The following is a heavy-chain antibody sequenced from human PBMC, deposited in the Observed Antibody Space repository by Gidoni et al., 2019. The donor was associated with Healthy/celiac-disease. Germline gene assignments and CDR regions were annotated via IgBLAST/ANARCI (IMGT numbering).Heavy chain of an antibody. J-gene: IGHJ6*03. CDR2: MNPNSGNT. CDR1: GYTFTSYD. Sequence: QVQLVQSGAEVKKPGASVKVSCKASGYTFTSYDINWVRPATGQGLEWMGWMNPNSGNTGYAQKFQGRVTMTRNTSISTAYMELSSLRSEDTAVYYCARAEPMYYDFWSGYYSYYYYYYMDVWGKGTTVTVSS. D-gene: IGHD3-3*01. CDR3: ARAEPMYYDFWSGYYSYYYYYYMDV. V-gene: IGHV1-8*01.